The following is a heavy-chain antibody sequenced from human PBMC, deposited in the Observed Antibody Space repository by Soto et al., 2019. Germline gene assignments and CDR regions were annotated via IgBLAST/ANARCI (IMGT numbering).Heavy chain of an antibody. V-gene: IGHV4-39*01. CDR1: GGSISSSSYY. Sequence: PSETVSLTCTVSGGSISSSSYYWGWIRQPPGKGLEWIGSIYYSGSTYYNPSLKSRVTISVDTSKNQFSLKLSSVTAADTAVYYCARLGGSITGYYYYCMDDWGKGTTVTV. J-gene: IGHJ6*03. CDR2: IYYSGST. CDR3: ARLGGSITGYYYYCMDD. D-gene: IGHD1-20*01.